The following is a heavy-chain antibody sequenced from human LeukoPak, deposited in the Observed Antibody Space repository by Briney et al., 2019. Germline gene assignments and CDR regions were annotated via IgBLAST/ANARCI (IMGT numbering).Heavy chain of an antibody. CDR1: GYTFTGYY. V-gene: IGHV1-2*06. CDR3: ARDPSSGVGATM. D-gene: IGHD1-26*01. Sequence: ASVKVSCKASGYTFTGYYVHWVRQAPGQGLEWMGRINPNSGGTNYAQKFQGRVTMTRDTSISTAYMELSRLRSDDTAVYYCARDPSSGVGATMWGQGTLVTVSS. CDR2: INPNSGGT. J-gene: IGHJ4*02.